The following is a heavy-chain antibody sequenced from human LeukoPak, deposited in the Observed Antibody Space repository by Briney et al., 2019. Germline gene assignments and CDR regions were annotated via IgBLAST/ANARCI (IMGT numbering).Heavy chain of an antibody. CDR1: GFTFSHFG. CDR2: LYSDGNT. Sequence: GTSLRLSCEASGFTFSHFGMHWVRQAPGKGLEWVSVLYSDGNTKYADSVQGRFTISRDNSKNTLYLEMNSLSPDDTAVYYCARGVEPLAANTLAYWGQGTLVTVSS. CDR3: ARGVEPLAANTLAY. J-gene: IGHJ4*02. D-gene: IGHD1-14*01. V-gene: IGHV3-NL1*01.